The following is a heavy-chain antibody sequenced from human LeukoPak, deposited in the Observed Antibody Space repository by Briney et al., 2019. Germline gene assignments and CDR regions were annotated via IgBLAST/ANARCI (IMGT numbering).Heavy chain of an antibody. CDR1: GYTFTSYY. Sequence: ASVKVSCKASGYTFTSYYMHWVRQAPGQGLEWMGIINPSDGSTSYAQKFQGRVTMTRDTSTSTVYMEPSSLRSEDTAVYYCARGGGAAVAGFAHDYWGQGTLVTVSS. CDR3: ARGGGAAVAGFAHDY. J-gene: IGHJ4*02. CDR2: INPSDGST. D-gene: IGHD6-19*01. V-gene: IGHV1-46*01.